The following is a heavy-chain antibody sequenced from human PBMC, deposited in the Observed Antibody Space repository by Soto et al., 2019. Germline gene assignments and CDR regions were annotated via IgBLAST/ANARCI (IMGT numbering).Heavy chain of an antibody. CDR1: GFTFSNAW. J-gene: IGHJ3*02. D-gene: IGHD2-8*01. CDR3: TTPHGRNAFDI. V-gene: IGHV3-15*01. CDR2: IKSKTDGGTT. Sequence: LRLSCAASGFTFSNAWVSWVRQAPGKGLEWVGRIKSKTDGGTTDYAAPVKGRFTTSRDDSKNTLYLQMNSLKTEDTAIYYCTTPHGRNAFDIWGQGTMVTVSS.